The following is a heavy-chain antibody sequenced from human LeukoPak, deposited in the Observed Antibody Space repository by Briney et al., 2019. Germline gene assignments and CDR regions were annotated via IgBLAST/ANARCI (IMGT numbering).Heavy chain of an antibody. CDR3: ASESGKYYYDSSGYFDY. J-gene: IGHJ4*02. V-gene: IGHV3-23*01. CDR1: GFTFSSLA. Sequence: PGGSLRLSCAASGFTFSSLAMSWVRQAPGKGLEWVSAITGSGSNTYYADSVKGRFTISRDNSKNTLYLQMNSLRAEDTAVYYCASESGKYYYDSSGYFDYWGQGTLVTVSS. CDR2: ITGSGSNT. D-gene: IGHD3-22*01.